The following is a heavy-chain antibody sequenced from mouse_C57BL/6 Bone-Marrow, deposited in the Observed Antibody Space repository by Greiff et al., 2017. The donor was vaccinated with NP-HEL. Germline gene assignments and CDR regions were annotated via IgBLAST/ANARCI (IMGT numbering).Heavy chain of an antibody. CDR2: ISNLAYSI. D-gene: IGHD2-4*01. V-gene: IGHV5-15*01. CDR3: ARVGLRPYYFDY. CDR1: GFTFSDYG. J-gene: IGHJ2*01. Sequence: EVQGVESGGGLVQPGGSLKLSCAASGFTFSDYGMAWVRQAPRKGPEWVAFISNLAYSIYYADTVTGRFTISRENAKNTLYLEMSSLRSEDTAMYYCARVGLRPYYFDYWGQGTTLTVSS.